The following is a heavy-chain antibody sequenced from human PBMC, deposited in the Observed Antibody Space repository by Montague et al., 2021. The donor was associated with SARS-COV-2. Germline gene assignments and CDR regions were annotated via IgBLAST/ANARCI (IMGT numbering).Heavy chain of an antibody. CDR2: INHGGST. J-gene: IGHJ6*03. Sequence: SETLSLTCAVHGTSFSGYYWNWIRQPPGKGLEWIGEINHGGSTKYSPSLKSRLTISADTSNNQFSLKLTSVAAADTAVYYCARLRDGVVPSPILGVGPYYSYYYMDVWGRGTTVTVSS. V-gene: IGHV4-34*01. CDR1: GTSFSGYY. CDR3: ARLRDGVVPSPILGVGPYYSYYYMDV. D-gene: IGHD3-10*01.